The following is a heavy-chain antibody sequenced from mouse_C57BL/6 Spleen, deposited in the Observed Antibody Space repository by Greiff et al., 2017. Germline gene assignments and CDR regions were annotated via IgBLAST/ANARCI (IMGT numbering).Heavy chain of an antibody. J-gene: IGHJ3*01. CDR2: ISYDGSN. V-gene: IGHV3-6*01. D-gene: IGHD1-1*01. Sequence: EVKLQESGPGLVKPSQSLSLTCSVTGYSITSGYYWNWIRQFPGNKLEWMGYISYDGSNNYNPSLKNRISITRDTSKKQFFLKLNSVTTEDTATYYCARYGSSFAYWGQGTLVTVSA. CDR1: GYSITSGYY. CDR3: ARYGSSFAY.